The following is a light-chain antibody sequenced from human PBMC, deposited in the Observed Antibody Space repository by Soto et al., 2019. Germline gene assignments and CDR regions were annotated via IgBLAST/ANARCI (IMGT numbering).Light chain of an antibody. CDR2: GAS. CDR1: QSVSSSY. V-gene: IGKV3-20*01. J-gene: IGKJ4*01. Sequence: EIVLTQSTGTLSLSPGERATLSCRASQSVSSSYLAGYQQKPGQAPRLLIYGASSRATGIPDRFSGSGFGTYVTLTISRLECENFAVYDCQQYGSSPMLTVGGVTKVEIK. CDR3: QQYGSSPMLT.